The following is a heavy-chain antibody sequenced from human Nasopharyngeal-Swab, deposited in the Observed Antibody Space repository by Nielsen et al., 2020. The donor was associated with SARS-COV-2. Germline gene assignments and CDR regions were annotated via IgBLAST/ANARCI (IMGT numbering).Heavy chain of an antibody. CDR2: TRSDETKK. V-gene: IGHV3-30*02. J-gene: IGHJ4*02. CDR3: ATGNYAGQDY. Sequence: GESLKISCLASGFTFSASSMHWVRQAPGKGLEWVAFTRSDETKKYYADSVRGRLTISRDTSRYTLYLQMDSLRPEDTAIYYCATGNYAGQDYWGRGTLVTVSS. CDR1: GFTFSASS. D-gene: IGHD1-7*01.